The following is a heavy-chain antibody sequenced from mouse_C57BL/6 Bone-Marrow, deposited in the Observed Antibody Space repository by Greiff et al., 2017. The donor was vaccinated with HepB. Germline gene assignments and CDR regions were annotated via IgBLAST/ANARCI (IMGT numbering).Heavy chain of an antibody. CDR3: ARRDYDEWYFDV. CDR1: GFTFSDYG. CDR2: ISSGSSTI. V-gene: IGHV5-17*01. D-gene: IGHD2-4*01. Sequence: EVMLVESGGGLVKPGGSLKLSCAASGFTFSDYGMHWVRQAPEKGLEWVAYISSGSSTIYYADTVKGRFTISRDNAKNTLFLQMTSLRSEDTAMYYCARRDYDEWYFDVWGTGTTVTVSS. J-gene: IGHJ1*03.